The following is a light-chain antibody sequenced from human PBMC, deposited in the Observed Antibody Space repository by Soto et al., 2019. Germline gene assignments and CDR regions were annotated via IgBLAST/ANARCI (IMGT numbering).Light chain of an antibody. J-gene: IGLJ3*02. CDR1: SGHNSYA. CDR2: LNSDGSH. V-gene: IGLV4-69*01. CDR3: QTWSTDIRV. Sequence: QTVVTKPPSASASLGASVKLTCTLSSGHNSYAIAWHQQQPEKGPRYLMKLNSDGSHSKGDGIPDRFSGSSSGAERYLTISSLQSEDEADYYCQTWSTDIRVFGGGTKLTVL.